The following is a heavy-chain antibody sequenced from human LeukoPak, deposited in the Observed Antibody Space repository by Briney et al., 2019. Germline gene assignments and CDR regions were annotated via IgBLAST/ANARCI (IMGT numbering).Heavy chain of an antibody. Sequence: SETLSPTCAVSGGSISSNNWWSWVRQPPGKGLEWIGEMYHSGSINYNPSLKSRVTISVDKSKNQFSLKLNSVTAADTAVYFCARDLGTAGRPNDYWGQGILVTVSS. D-gene: IGHD2-21*02. CDR2: MYHSGSI. CDR3: ARDLGTAGRPNDY. CDR1: GGSISSNNW. V-gene: IGHV4-4*02. J-gene: IGHJ4*02.